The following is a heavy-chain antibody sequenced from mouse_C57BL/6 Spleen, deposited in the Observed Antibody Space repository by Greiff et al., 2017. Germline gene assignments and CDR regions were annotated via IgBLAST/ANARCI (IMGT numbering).Heavy chain of an antibody. V-gene: IGHV5-9-1*02. CDR3: TRDYYGSSSFAY. CDR1: GFTFSSYA. D-gene: IGHD1-1*01. CDR2: ISSGGDYI. J-gene: IGHJ3*01. Sequence: EVKLMESGEGLVKPGGSLKLSCAASGFTFSSYAMSWVRQTPEKRLEWVAYISSGGDYIYYADTVKGRFTISRDNARNTLYLQMSSLKSDDTAMYYCTRDYYGSSSFAYWGQGTLVTVSA.